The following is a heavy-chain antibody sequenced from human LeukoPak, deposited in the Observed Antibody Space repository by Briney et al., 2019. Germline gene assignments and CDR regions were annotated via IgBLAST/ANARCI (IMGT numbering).Heavy chain of an antibody. V-gene: IGHV3-74*01. CDR2: SYSDGSST. CDR3: ARDRAYGWLDP. Sequence: PGGSLRLSCAASGFTFNTYWMHWVRQAPGKGLVWVARSYSDGSSTTYADSVKGRFSISRDNGKNTLYLQMNSLRAEDTAVYYCARDRAYGWLDPWGQGSLVTVSS. J-gene: IGHJ5*02. CDR1: GFTFNTYW. D-gene: IGHD3-10*01.